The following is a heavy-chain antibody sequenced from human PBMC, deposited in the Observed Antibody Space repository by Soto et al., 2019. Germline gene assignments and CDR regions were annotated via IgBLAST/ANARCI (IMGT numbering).Heavy chain of an antibody. Sequence: SETLSLTCTVSGGSISSGGYYWSWIRQHPGKGLEWIGYIYYSGSTYYNPSLKSRVTISVDTSKNQFSLKLSSVTAADTAVYYCARNLNYYDSRGLNYWGQGTLVTVS. D-gene: IGHD3-22*01. CDR3: ARNLNYYDSRGLNY. CDR1: GGSISSGGYY. V-gene: IGHV4-31*03. J-gene: IGHJ4*02. CDR2: IYYSGST.